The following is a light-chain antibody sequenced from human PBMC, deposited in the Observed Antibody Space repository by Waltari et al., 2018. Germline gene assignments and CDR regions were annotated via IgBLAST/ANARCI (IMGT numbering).Light chain of an antibody. J-gene: IGKJ1*01. CDR1: QNRISY. V-gene: IGKV1-39*01. Sequence: DIQMTQSPSSLSASVGDRVTITCRASQNRISYLNWYQQKPGKAPKLLIYGESNLQGGVPSRFSGSVAGTEFSLTISSLQPEDFATYCCQQSYSSPRTFGQGTKVEIK. CDR2: GES. CDR3: QQSYSSPRT.